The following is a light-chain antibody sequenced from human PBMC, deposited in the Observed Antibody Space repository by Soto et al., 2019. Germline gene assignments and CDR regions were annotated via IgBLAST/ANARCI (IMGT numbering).Light chain of an antibody. J-gene: IGKJ3*01. Sequence: DIQMTQAPSTLSASVGDRVTITCRARHNVRFYLAWYQQKPGKAPKLLIYQPSTLQSGAPSRFSGSGSETEFTLAINSLQPEDFATYYCQQYYIYPPAFGLGTKLEIK. V-gene: IGKV1-5*03. CDR2: QPS. CDR3: QQYYIYPPA. CDR1: HNVRFY.